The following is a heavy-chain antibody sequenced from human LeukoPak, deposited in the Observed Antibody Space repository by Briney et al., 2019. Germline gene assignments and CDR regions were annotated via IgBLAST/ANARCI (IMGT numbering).Heavy chain of an antibody. J-gene: IGHJ4*02. Sequence: GASVKVSCKASGGTFSSYAISWVRQAPGQGLEWMGGIIPIFGTANYAQKFQGRVTITADKSTSTAYMELSSLRSEDTAVYYCAGSRRAAARSYFDYWGQGTLVTVSS. D-gene: IGHD6-13*01. CDR1: GGTFSSYA. V-gene: IGHV1-69*06. CDR2: IIPIFGTA. CDR3: AGSRRAAARSYFDY.